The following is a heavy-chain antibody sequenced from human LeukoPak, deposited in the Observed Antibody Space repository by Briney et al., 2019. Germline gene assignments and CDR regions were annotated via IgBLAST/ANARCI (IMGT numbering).Heavy chain of an antibody. CDR1: GGTFSSYA. D-gene: IGHD2-15*01. CDR3: ARGGYCSGGSCYFHFDY. V-gene: IGHV1-69*05. J-gene: IGHJ4*02. CDR2: IIPIFGTA. Sequence: GSSVKVSCKASGGTFSSYAISRVRQAPGQGLEWMGRIIPIFGTANYAQKFQGRVTITTDESTSTAYMELSSLRSEDTAVYYCARGGYCSGGSCYFHFDYWGQGTLVTVSS.